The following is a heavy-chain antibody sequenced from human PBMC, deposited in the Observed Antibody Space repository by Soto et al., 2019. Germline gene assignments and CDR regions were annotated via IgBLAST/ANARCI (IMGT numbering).Heavy chain of an antibody. D-gene: IGHD6-19*01. J-gene: IGHJ4*01. Sequence: SETLSLTCAVYGGSFSGYYWSWIRQPPGKGLEWIGEINHSGSTNYNPSLKSRVTISVDTSKNQFSLKLSSVTAADTAVYYCARLPYSSGWVYFDYWGHGTLVTVSS. CDR3: ARLPYSSGWVYFDY. CDR1: GGSFSGYY. CDR2: INHSGST. V-gene: IGHV4-34*01.